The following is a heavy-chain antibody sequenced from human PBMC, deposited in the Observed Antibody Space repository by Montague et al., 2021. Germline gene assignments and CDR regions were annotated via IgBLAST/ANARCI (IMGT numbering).Heavy chain of an antibody. CDR3: ASDRGPFDY. V-gene: IGHV4-34*01. CDR1: GGSISEYY. Sequence: SETLSLTCAVYGGSISEYYWTWIRQSPEKGLEWIGEVSHIGSTNYNPSLKSRVTMSVDKSKNQFSLKLRSVTAADTAVYYCASDRGPFDYWGQGTAVTVSS. CDR2: VSHIGST. J-gene: IGHJ4*02. D-gene: IGHD3-16*01.